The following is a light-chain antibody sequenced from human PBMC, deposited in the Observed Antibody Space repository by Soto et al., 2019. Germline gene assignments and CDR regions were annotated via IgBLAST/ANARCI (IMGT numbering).Light chain of an antibody. Sequence: QSALTQPPSASGSPGQSVTISCTGTSSDVGVGGYNFVSWYQQHPGKAPKLIIYEVSKRPSGVPDRFTGSKSGNTASLTVSGLQAEDEADYHCSSYAGSNNLVFGTGTKVTVL. CDR2: EVS. J-gene: IGLJ1*01. V-gene: IGLV2-8*01. CDR1: SSDVGVGGYNF. CDR3: SSYAGSNNLV.